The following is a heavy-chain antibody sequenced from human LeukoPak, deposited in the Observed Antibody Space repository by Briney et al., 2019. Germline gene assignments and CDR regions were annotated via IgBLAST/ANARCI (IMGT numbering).Heavy chain of an antibody. Sequence: ASVKVSCKASGYTFTSYGISWVRQAPGQGLEWMGWISAYKGNTNYAQKLQGRVTMTTDTSTSTAYMELRSLRSDDTAVYYCASTGIAAAPGPFDYWGQGTLVTVSS. V-gene: IGHV1-18*01. J-gene: IGHJ4*02. CDR1: GYTFTSYG. CDR3: ASTGIAAAPGPFDY. CDR2: ISAYKGNT. D-gene: IGHD6-13*01.